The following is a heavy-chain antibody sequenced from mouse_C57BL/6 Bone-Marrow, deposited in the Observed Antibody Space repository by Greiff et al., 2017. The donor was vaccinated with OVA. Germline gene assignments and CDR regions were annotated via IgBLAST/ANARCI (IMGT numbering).Heavy chain of an antibody. CDR2: IDPSDSYT. J-gene: IGHJ4*01. D-gene: IGHD1-1*01. V-gene: IGHV1-50*01. CDR1: GYTFTSYW. Sequence: QVQLQQSGAELVKPGASVKLSCKASGYTFTSYWMQWVKQRPGQGLEWIGEIDPSDSYTNYNQKFKGKATLTVDTSSSTAYMQLSSLTSEDSAVYYCAREDYYGSSPLYAMDYWGQGTSVTVSS. CDR3: AREDYYGSSPLYAMDY.